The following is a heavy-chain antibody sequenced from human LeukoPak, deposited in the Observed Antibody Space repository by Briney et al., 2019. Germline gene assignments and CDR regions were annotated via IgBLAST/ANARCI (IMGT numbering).Heavy chain of an antibody. CDR2: ISSSGTKI. J-gene: IGHJ6*02. Sequence: SGGSLRLSCEASGFIFRDYYMSWIRQAPGKGLEWLSYISSSGTKIHYADSVRGRFTISRDNAKNSLYLQMNNLRAEDTAVYYCARDYGVGDYYYYGLDVWGQGTTVTVSS. D-gene: IGHD4-17*01. V-gene: IGHV3-11*01. CDR3: ARDYGVGDYYYYGLDV. CDR1: GFIFRDYY.